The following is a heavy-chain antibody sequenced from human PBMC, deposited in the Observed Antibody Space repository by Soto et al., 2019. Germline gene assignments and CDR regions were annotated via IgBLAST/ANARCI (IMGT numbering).Heavy chain of an antibody. CDR3: ARAVAVPADFDY. Sequence: QVQLVQSGAEEKKPGASVKVSCKASGYTFTGYAMHWVRQAPGQRLEWMGWINAGNGNTKYSQKSQGRVTITRDTSASTAYMELRSLRSEDTAVYYCARAVAVPADFDYWGQGTLVTVSS. CDR1: GYTFTGYA. D-gene: IGHD6-19*01. J-gene: IGHJ4*02. CDR2: INAGNGNT. V-gene: IGHV1-3*05.